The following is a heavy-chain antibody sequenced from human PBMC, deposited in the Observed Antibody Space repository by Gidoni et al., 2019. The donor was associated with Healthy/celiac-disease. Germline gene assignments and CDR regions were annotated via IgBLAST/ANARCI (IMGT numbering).Heavy chain of an antibody. CDR3: ARATNLYGGNSYYYYYGMDV. J-gene: IGHJ6*02. CDR2: INHSGRT. D-gene: IGHD4-17*01. CDR1: GGSFSGYY. Sequence: QVQLQQWGAGLLKPSETLSLTCAVYGGSFSGYYWCWIRQPPGKGLEWIGEINHSGRTNYNPSLKSRVTISVDTSKNQFSLKLSSVTAADTAVYYCARATNLYGGNSYYYYYGMDVWGQGTTVTVSS. V-gene: IGHV4-34*01.